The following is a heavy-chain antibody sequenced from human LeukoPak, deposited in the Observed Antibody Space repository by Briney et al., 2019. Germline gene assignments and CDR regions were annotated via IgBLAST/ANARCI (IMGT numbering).Heavy chain of an antibody. J-gene: IGHJ5*02. D-gene: IGHD6-19*01. CDR1: GGSISSSSYY. Sequence: SETLSLTCTVSGGSISSSSYYWGWSRQPPGRGLEWIGSIYYSGSTYYNPSLKSRLTISVDTSKNQFSLKLSSVTAADTAVYYCARDRTSSGWYGVDPWGQGTLVTVSS. V-gene: IGHV4-39*02. CDR2: IYYSGST. CDR3: ARDRTSSGWYGVDP.